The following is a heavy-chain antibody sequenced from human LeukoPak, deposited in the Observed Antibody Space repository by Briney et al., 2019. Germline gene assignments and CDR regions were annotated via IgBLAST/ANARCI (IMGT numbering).Heavy chain of an antibody. CDR1: GGSISSYY. Sequence: SETLSLTCTVSGGSISSYYWSWIRQPAGKGLEWIGRIYTSGSTNYNPSLKSRVTISVDTSKNQFSLKLNSVTAADTAVYYCAGSEQQLLDYWGQGTLVTVSS. CDR2: IYTSGST. J-gene: IGHJ4*02. V-gene: IGHV4-4*07. CDR3: AGSEQQLLDY. D-gene: IGHD6-13*01.